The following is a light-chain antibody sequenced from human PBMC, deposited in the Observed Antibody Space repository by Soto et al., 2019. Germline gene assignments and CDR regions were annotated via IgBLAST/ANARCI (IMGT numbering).Light chain of an antibody. CDR2: KVS. CDR3: LQGTHWPWT. Sequence: DVVMPQSPLSLPVTLGQPASISCRSSQSLIHSDGDTYLNWFQQRPGQSTRRLIYKVSDRDSGGPDRFGGSGSCADFPQKISRVEAEDVGIYFCLQGTHWPWTFGQGTEVEIK. CDR1: QSLIHSDGDTY. J-gene: IGKJ1*01. V-gene: IGKV2-30*02.